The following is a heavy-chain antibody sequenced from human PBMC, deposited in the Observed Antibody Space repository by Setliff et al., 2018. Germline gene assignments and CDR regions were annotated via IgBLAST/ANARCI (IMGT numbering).Heavy chain of an antibody. V-gene: IGHV4-39*07. CDR1: GGSISSMSYY. CDR2: VYYSGYT. D-gene: IGHD2-2*01. Sequence: SETLSLTCTVSGGSISSMSYYWGWIRQPPGKGMEWIGSVYYSGYTYYNPSLQSRVTMSVDTSKNQFSLKLNSVTAADTAVYYFRLAHCSNNCEEALDYWSQGTLVTVSS. J-gene: IGHJ4*02. CDR3: RLAHCSNNCEEALDY.